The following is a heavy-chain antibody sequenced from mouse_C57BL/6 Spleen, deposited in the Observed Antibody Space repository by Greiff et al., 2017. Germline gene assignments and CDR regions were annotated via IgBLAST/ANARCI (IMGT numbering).Heavy chain of an antibody. CDR3: ARGGVVAPFDY. V-gene: IGHV1-80*01. CDR2: IYPGDGDT. J-gene: IGHJ2*01. D-gene: IGHD1-1*01. CDR1: GYAFSSYW. Sequence: VQLQQSGAELVKPGASVKISCKASGYAFSSYWMNWVKQRPGKGLEWIGQIYPGDGDTNYNGKFKGKATLTADKSSSTAYMQLSSLTSEDSAVYFCARGGVVAPFDYWGQGTTLTVSS.